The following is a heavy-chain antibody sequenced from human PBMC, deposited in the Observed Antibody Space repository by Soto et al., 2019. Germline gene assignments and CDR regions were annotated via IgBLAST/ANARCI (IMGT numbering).Heavy chain of an antibody. D-gene: IGHD2-8*01. V-gene: IGHV3-30-3*01. CDR2: ISYDGSNK. J-gene: IGHJ4*02. CDR3: ARIGTWALNFDY. Sequence: GGSLRLSCAASGFTFSNYAMSWVRQAPGKGLEWVAVISYDGSNKYYADSVKGRFTISRDNSKNTLYLQMNSLRAEDTAVYYCARIGTWALNFDYWGQGTLVTVSS. CDR1: GFTFSNYA.